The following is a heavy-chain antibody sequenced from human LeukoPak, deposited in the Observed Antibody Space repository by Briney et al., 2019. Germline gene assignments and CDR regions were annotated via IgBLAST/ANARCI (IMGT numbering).Heavy chain of an antibody. D-gene: IGHD1-1*01. V-gene: IGHV1-18*01. CDR2: ISAYNGNT. Sequence: ASVKVSCKASGYTFTSYGISWVRQAPGQGLEWMGWISAYNGNTNYAQKLQGRVTMTTDTSTSTAYMELRSLRSDDTAMYYCARHYTVTNWFSNGWFDPWGQGTLVTVSS. CDR1: GYTFTSYG. CDR3: ARHYTVTNWFSNGWFDP. J-gene: IGHJ5*02.